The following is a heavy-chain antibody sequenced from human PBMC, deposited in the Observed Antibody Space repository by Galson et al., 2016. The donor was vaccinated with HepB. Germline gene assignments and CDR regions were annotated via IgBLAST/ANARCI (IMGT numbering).Heavy chain of an antibody. J-gene: IGHJ5*02. Sequence: SETLSLTCAVYGGSFSDFYWSWIRQPPGKGLEWIGEIAQSGRTNYNPSLKSRLTISVDPSKNQFSLALRSVTAADTAVYYCARGSFLYGSRTWGQGILVTVSS. CDR1: GGSFSDFY. CDR2: IAQSGRT. CDR3: ARGSFLYGSRT. V-gene: IGHV4-34*01. D-gene: IGHD3-10*01.